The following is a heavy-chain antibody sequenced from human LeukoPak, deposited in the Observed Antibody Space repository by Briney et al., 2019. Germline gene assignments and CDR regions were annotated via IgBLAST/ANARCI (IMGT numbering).Heavy chain of an antibody. J-gene: IGHJ6*03. V-gene: IGHV1-2*02. CDR3: ARVRMITFGGVIDPYYYYMDV. Sequence: ASVKVSCKASGYTFTGYNMHWVRQAPGQGLEWMGWINPNSGGTNYAQKFQGRVTMTRDTSISTAYMELSRLRSDDTAVYYCARVRMITFGGVIDPYYYYMDVWGKGTTVTVSS. D-gene: IGHD3-16*02. CDR2: INPNSGGT. CDR1: GYTFTGYN.